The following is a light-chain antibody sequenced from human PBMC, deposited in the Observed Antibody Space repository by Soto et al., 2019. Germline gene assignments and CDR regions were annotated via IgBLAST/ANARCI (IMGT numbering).Light chain of an antibody. Sequence: EIVLTQSPGTLSLSPGERATLSCRASQSVTSSYLAWWQQKPGQAPRLLIYGASSRATGIPDRFSGSGSGTDFTLTISRLEPEDFAVYFCQQYGSSPTTFGQGTKVDTK. J-gene: IGKJ1*01. CDR2: GAS. CDR1: QSVTSSY. V-gene: IGKV3-20*01. CDR3: QQYGSSPTT.